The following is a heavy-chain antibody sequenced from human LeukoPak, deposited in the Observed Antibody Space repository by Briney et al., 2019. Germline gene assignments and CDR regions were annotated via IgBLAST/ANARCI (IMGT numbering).Heavy chain of an antibody. V-gene: IGHV6-1*01. CDR2: TYYRSNWFN. D-gene: IGHD6-19*01. J-gene: IGHJ3*02. Sequence: PSQTLSLTCAISGDSVSSDTTAWNWIRQSPSRGLEWLGRTYYRSNWFNDYAVSVKSRIIISPDASKNQFSLQLNSVTPEDTAVYYCASRFNSGSQAFAIWGQGTMVTVSS. CDR3: ASRFNSGSQAFAI. CDR1: GDSVSSDTTA.